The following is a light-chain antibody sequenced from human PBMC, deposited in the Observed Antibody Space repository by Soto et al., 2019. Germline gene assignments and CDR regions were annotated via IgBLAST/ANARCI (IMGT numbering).Light chain of an antibody. CDR3: SSYTCSSTYV. Sequence: QSALTQPASVSGSPGQSITISCTGTSSDVGGYNYVSWYQQHPGKAPKLMIYDVSNRPSGVSNRFSGSKSGNTASLTISGLQAEYEADYYCSSYTCSSTYVFGTGTKLTVL. V-gene: IGLV2-14*01. CDR2: DVS. J-gene: IGLJ1*01. CDR1: SSDVGGYNY.